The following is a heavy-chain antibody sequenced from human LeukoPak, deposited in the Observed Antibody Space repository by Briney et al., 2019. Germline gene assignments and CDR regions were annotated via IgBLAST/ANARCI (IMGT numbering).Heavy chain of an antibody. Sequence: SETLSLTCTVSGGSISSYYWSWIRQPPGKGLEWIGYIYYSGSTNYNPSLKSRVTISVDTSKNQFSLKLSSVTAADTAVYYCARLSRHIVVVPAAMNYFDYWGQGTLVTVSS. D-gene: IGHD2-2*01. CDR3: ARLSRHIVVVPAAMNYFDY. J-gene: IGHJ4*02. CDR2: IYYSGST. CDR1: GGSISSYY. V-gene: IGHV4-59*12.